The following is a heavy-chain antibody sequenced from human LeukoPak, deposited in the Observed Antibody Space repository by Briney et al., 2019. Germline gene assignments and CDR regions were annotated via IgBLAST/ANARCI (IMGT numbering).Heavy chain of an antibody. V-gene: IGHV3-9*01. Sequence: PGGSLRLSCAASGFTFDDYAMHWVRQAPGKGLEWVSGISWNSGSIGYADSVKGRFTISRDNAKNSLYLQMNSLRAEDTAVYYCAKVRSSGWYYFDYWAREPWSPSPQ. J-gene: IGHJ4*02. CDR1: GFTFDDYA. D-gene: IGHD6-19*01. CDR3: AKVRSSGWYYFDY. CDR2: ISWNSGSI.